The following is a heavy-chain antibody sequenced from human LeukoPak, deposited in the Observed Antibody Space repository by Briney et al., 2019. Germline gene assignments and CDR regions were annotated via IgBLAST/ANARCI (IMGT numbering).Heavy chain of an antibody. CDR2: IYTSGRN. CDR1: GGSISSYY. V-gene: IGHV4-4*07. J-gene: IGHJ4*02. CDR3: ARERGGKIVVVITD. D-gene: IGHD3-22*01. Sequence: SESLSLTCTVSGGSISSYYWSWIRQPAGKGLEWIGRIYTSGRNNYHPSLKSRVTISVDKSKNHFSLKLSSVTAADTAVYYCARERGGKIVVVITDWGQGTLVTVSS.